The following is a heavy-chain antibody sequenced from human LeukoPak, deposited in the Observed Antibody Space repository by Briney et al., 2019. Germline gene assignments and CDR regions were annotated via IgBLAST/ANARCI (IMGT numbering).Heavy chain of an antibody. CDR3: VGQLLRAV. CDR1: GFPFSGYY. D-gene: IGHD2-2*01. CDR2: IKGDGSVQ. Sequence: GGSLRLSCTASGFPFSGYYISWVRQAPGTGLEWLANIKGDGSVQDYVDSVKGRFPISRDNAKNSLYLQMNNLRVDDTAVYYCVGQLLRAVWGKGTTVTVSS. J-gene: IGHJ6*03. V-gene: IGHV3-7*01.